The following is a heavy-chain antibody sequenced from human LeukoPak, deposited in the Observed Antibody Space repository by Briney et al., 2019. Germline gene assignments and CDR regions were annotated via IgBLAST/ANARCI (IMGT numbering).Heavy chain of an antibody. J-gene: IGHJ6*03. CDR1: GGTFSSYA. V-gene: IGHV1-69*01. Sequence: SVKVSCKASGGTFSSYAISWVRQAPGQGLEWMGGIIPIFGTANYAQKFQGRVTITADESTSTAYMELSSLRSEDTAVYYCARGRYIGEIVVVPAAPYYYYYYMDVWGKGTTVTVSS. CDR2: IIPIFGTA. CDR3: ARGRYIGEIVVVPAAPYYYYYYMDV. D-gene: IGHD2-2*01.